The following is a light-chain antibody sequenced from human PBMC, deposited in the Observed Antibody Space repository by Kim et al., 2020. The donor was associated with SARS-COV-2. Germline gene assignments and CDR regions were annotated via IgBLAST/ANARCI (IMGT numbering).Light chain of an antibody. CDR2: DNN. J-gene: IGLJ3*02. CDR3: GTWDSSLSAGV. Sequence: GQKVTISCSGSSSIMGHNYLSWYQQLPGTAPKLLIYDNNKRPSGIPDRFSGSKSGTSATLGITGLQTGDEADYYCGTWDSSLSAGVFGGGTQLTVL. CDR1: SSIMGHNY. V-gene: IGLV1-51*01.